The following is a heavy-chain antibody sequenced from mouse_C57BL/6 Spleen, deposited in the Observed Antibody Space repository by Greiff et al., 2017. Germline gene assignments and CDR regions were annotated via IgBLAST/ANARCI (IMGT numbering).Heavy chain of an antibody. J-gene: IGHJ1*03. V-gene: IGHV5-9-1*02. D-gene: IGHD1-1*01. CDR2: ISSGGDYI. Sequence: EVNVVESGEGLVKPGGSLKLSCAASGFTFSSYAMSWVRQTPEQRLEWVAYISSGGDYIYYADTVKGRFTISRDNARNTLYLQMSSLKSEDTAMYYCTRAKVYYGSSYHWYFDVWGTGTTVTVSS. CDR1: GFTFSSYA. CDR3: TRAKVYYGSSYHWYFDV.